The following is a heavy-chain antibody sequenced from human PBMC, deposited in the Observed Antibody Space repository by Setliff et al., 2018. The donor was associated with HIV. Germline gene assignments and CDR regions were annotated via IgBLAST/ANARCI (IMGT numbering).Heavy chain of an antibody. J-gene: IGHJ4*02. CDR1: GYSISSSSYY. V-gene: IGHV4-39*01. CDR3: ARLGVYGDYFDY. D-gene: IGHD4-17*01. CDR2: IYYSGST. Sequence: SETLSLTCAVSGYSISSSSYYWGWIRQPPGKGLEWIGSIYYSGSTYYNPSLKSRVTISVDTSKNQFSLKLSSVTAADTAVYYCARLGVYGDYFDYWGQGTLVTVSS.